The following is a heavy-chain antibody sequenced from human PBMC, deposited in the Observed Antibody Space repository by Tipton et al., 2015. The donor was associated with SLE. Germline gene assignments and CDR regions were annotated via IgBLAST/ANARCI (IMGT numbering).Heavy chain of an antibody. V-gene: IGHV4-39*02. CDR1: GGSISSSSYY. CDR3: ARAEFSSNWYMYWHFDL. CDR2: IYYSGST. Sequence: TLSLTCTVSGGSISSSSYYWGWIRQPPGKGLEWIGYIYYSGSTNYNPSLKSRVTISRDTSGNHFSLNLNSVTAADTAVYYCARAEFSSNWYMYWHFDLWGRGTLVTVSS. J-gene: IGHJ2*01. D-gene: IGHD6-13*01.